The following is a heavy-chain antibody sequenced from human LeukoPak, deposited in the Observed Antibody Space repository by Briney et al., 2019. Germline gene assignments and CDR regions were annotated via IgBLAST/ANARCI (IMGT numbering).Heavy chain of an antibody. CDR3: ARELGGTKTGAFDI. V-gene: IGHV3-64*01. CDR1: GLTFSYHD. J-gene: IGHJ3*02. D-gene: IGHD1-14*01. CDR2: IRAEGTIA. Sequence: GGSLRLSCAASGLTFSYHDMGWVRQAPGRGLECVSSIRAEGTIAFYANAVKGRFTISRDNSQSTMHLQMGGLRPEVSAVYYCARELGGTKTGAFDIWGQRTVVTVSS.